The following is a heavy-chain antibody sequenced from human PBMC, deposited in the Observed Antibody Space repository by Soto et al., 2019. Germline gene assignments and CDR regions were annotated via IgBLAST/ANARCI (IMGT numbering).Heavy chain of an antibody. CDR3: SRKTLRTTGWSRAS. D-gene: IGHD6-19*01. Sequence: SETLALTCTVSGGSVSSGGYDRSWIRQPPGKGLDWIGHIYYSGSTNYNPSLKSRVTISLDTSRNQFSLNLGSLANADPAIYLGSRKTLRTTGWSRASWGPRTRGIV. V-gene: IGHV4-61*08. CDR1: GGSVSSGGYD. CDR2: IYYSGST. J-gene: IGHJ5*02.